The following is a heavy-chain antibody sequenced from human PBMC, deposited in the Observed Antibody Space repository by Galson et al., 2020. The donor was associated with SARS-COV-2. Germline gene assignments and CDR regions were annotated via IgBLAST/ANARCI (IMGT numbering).Heavy chain of an antibody. CDR1: GSTFIDNS. J-gene: IGHJ4*02. CDR3: ARNGGGLGY. V-gene: IGHV1-2*02. CDR2: INPKSGDT. Sequence: GESLKLSCKASGSTFIDNSLVWVRQAPGQRPDWMGWINPKSGDTNYAQTFQGRVTLTRDTSIGTAYMELSGLTSDDTAVYYCARNGGGLGYWGQGTLVTVSS.